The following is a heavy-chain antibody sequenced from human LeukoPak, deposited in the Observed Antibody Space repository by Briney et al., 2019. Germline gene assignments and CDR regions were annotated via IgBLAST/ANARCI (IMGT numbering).Heavy chain of an antibody. V-gene: IGHV4-4*02. J-gene: IGHJ4*02. CDR3: ARGPLWFGELLSGAYFDY. CDR2: IYHSGST. Sequence: SETLSLTCAVSGGSISSSNWWSWVRQPPGKGLEWIGEIYHSGSTNYNPSLKSRVTISVDKSKNQFSLKLSSVTAADTAMYYCARGPLWFGELLSGAYFDYWGQGTLVTVSS. D-gene: IGHD3-10*01. CDR1: GGSISSSNW.